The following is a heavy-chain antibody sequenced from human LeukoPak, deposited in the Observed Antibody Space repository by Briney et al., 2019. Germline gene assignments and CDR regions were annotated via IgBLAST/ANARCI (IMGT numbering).Heavy chain of an antibody. J-gene: IGHJ4*02. V-gene: IGHV3-23*01. Sequence: PGGTLRLSCAASGFTFSSYGMSWVRQAPGKGLEWVSAISGSGGSTYYADSVKGRFAISRDNAKNSLYLQMNSLRAEDTAVYYCARDNYGSGSYYNAPLDYWGQGTLVTVSS. D-gene: IGHD3-10*01. CDR1: GFTFSSYG. CDR2: ISGSGGST. CDR3: ARDNYGSGSYYNAPLDY.